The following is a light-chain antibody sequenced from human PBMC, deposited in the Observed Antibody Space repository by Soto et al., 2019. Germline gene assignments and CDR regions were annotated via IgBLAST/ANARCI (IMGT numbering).Light chain of an antibody. J-gene: IGKJ1*01. CDR2: KAS. CDR3: QQYNNWPPWT. Sequence: DIEMTQSPSTLSGSVGDRVTITCRASQTISSWLAWYQQKPGKAPKLLIYKASTLKSGVPSSFRGSGSGTEFTLTISSLQTDDFAAYYCQQYNNWPPWTFGQGTKVDIK. CDR1: QTISSW. V-gene: IGKV1-5*03.